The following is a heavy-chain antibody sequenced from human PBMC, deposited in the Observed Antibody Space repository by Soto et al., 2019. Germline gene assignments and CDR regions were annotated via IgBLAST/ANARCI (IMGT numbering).Heavy chain of an antibody. J-gene: IGHJ6*02. Sequence: SETLSLTCTVSGGAINSYYWSWILQPPWKGLEWIGYIYYSGSTNYNPSLKSRVTISVDTSKNQFSLKLSSVTATDTAVYYCARIPSVATNYYYGRDVWGQGTTVTVS. V-gene: IGHV4-59*01. CDR2: IYYSGST. CDR1: GGAINSYY. CDR3: ARIPSVATNYYYGRDV. D-gene: IGHD5-12*01.